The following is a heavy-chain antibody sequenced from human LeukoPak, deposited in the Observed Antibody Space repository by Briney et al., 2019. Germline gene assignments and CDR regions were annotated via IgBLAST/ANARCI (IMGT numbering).Heavy chain of an antibody. J-gene: IGHJ5*02. CDR1: GGSISSYY. D-gene: IGHD6-19*01. CDR3: ARGQWLSFFDP. Sequence: SETLSLTCTVSGGSISSYYWSWIRQPPGKGLEWIGYIYYSGSTNYYPSLKGRVTISVDTSKNQFSLKLSSVTAADTAVYYCARGQWLSFFDPWGQGTLVTVSS. CDR2: IYYSGST. V-gene: IGHV4-59*01.